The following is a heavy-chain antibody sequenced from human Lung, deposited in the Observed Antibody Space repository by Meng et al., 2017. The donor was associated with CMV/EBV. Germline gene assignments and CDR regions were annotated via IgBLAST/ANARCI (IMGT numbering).Heavy chain of an antibody. V-gene: IGHV4-59*01. CDR3: ARDKSTIFGVVGYYYYGMAV. CDR1: GGSISSYY. D-gene: IGHD3-3*01. J-gene: IGHJ6*02. CDR2: IYYSGST. Sequence: SCTVSGGSISSYYWSWIRQPPGKGLEWIGYIYYSGSTNYNPSLKSRVTISVDTSKNQFSLKLSSVTAADTAVYYWARDKSTIFGVVGYYYYGMAVWXQGTTVTVSS.